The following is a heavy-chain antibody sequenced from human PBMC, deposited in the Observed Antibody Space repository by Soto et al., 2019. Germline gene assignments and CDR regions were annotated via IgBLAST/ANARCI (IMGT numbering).Heavy chain of an antibody. CDR3: ATVSRDGYNYDYYYYGMDV. J-gene: IGHJ6*02. CDR2: ISSSSSFI. CDR1: GLTFSSFA. V-gene: IGHV3-48*02. D-gene: IGHD5-12*01. Sequence: EVQLVESGGGLVQPGGSLRLSCAASGLTFSSFAMDWVRQAPGKGLEWVSYISSSSSFIYYADSVKGRFTISRDNAKNSLYLQMNSLRDEDTAVYYCATVSRDGYNYDYYYYGMDVWGQGTTVTVSS.